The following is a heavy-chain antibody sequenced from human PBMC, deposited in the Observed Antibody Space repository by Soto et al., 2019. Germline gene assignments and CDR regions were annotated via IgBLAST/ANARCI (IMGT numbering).Heavy chain of an antibody. J-gene: IGHJ4*02. CDR2: ISGSGGST. CDR1: GFTFSTYA. CDR3: AKPDSSGWYPTTGYFDY. V-gene: IGHV3-23*01. Sequence: GGSLRLSCAASGFTFSTYAMSWVRQAPGKGLEWVSAISGSGGSTYYADSVKGRFTVSRDNSKNTLYLQMNSLRAEDTAVYYCAKPDSSGWYPTTGYFDYWGQGTLVTVSS. D-gene: IGHD6-19*01.